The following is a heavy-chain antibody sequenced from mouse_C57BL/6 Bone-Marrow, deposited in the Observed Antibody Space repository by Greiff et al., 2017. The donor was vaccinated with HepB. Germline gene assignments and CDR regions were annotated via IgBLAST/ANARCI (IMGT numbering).Heavy chain of an antibody. D-gene: IGHD2-5*01. CDR1: GFTFSDFY. CDR2: SRNKANDYTT. CDR3: ARDAGYSNYGFAY. Sequence: EVQLQQSGGGLVQSGRSLRLSCATSGFTFSDFYMEWVRQAPGKGLEWIAASRNKANDYTTEYSASVKGRCIVSRDTSQSILYLQMNALRAEDTAIYYCARDAGYSNYGFAYWGQGTLVTVSA. J-gene: IGHJ3*01. V-gene: IGHV7-1*01.